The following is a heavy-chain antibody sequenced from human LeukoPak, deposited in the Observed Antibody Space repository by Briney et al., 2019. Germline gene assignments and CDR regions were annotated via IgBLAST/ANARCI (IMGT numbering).Heavy chain of an antibody. D-gene: IGHD1-26*01. J-gene: IGHJ6*03. Sequence: GGSLRLSCAASGFTFSSYSMNWVRQAPGKGLEWVSSISSSSSYIYYADSVKGRFTISRDNAKNSLYLQMNSLRAEDTAVYYCARDSRSKWELLFYYYYYMDVWGKGTTVTVSS. V-gene: IGHV3-21*01. CDR2: ISSSSSYI. CDR1: GFTFSSYS. CDR3: ARDSRSKWELLFYYYYYMDV.